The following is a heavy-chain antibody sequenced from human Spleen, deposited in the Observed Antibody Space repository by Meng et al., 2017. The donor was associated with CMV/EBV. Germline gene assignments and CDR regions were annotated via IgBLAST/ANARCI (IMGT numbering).Heavy chain of an antibody. J-gene: IGHJ6*02. CDR2: ITAYNGDT. Sequence: ASVKVSCKASGYTFPTYGISWVRQAPGQGLEWMGWITAYNGDTTYAQKLQGRVTMTTDTSTSTAYMELRSLTSDDTAVYFCARGGSSGWYYYYGVDVWGQGTTVTVSS. D-gene: IGHD6-19*01. V-gene: IGHV1-18*01. CDR1: GYTFPTYG. CDR3: ARGGSSGWYYYYGVDV.